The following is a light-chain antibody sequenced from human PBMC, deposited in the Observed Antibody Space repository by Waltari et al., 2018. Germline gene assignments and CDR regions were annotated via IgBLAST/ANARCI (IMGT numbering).Light chain of an antibody. V-gene: IGKV1-39*01. CDR2: AAS. CDR3: QQSYSTLALT. Sequence: DVQLTQSPSSLSASVGDRVTITCLASQSISDYLNWYQVKPGKAPSLLIYAASSLQSGVPSRFSGRGSGTDFTLTISSLQPEDFASYYCQQSYSTLALTFGGGTKVE. CDR1: QSISDY. J-gene: IGKJ4*01.